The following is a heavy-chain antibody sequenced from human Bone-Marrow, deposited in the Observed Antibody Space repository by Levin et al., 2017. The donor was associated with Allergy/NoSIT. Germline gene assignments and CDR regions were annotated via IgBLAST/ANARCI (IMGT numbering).Heavy chain of an antibody. CDR1: GFSLSSWW. J-gene: IGHJ3*02. Sequence: PGESLKISCAASGFSLSSWWMHWVRQAPGKDLVWVSRISTDGTVTHYADSVAGRFTISRDNAKNTLYLQMNSLRAEDTAIYYCTRDSRGLAFDIWGQGTMVTVSS. D-gene: IGHD1-26*01. CDR3: TRDSRGLAFDI. V-gene: IGHV3-74*01. CDR2: ISTDGTVT.